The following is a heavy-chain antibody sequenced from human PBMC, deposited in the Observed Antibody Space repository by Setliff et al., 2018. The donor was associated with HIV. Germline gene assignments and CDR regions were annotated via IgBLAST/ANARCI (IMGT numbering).Heavy chain of an antibody. J-gene: IGHJ6*02. Sequence: ASVKVSCKVSGYRFRDFYIHWVQQAPGKGLEWMGLVYPEDGQTIYAEKFQGRVTITADTSTGTSYMYLSSLRSEDTAVYYCARSRQEVVYFYYYMDFWGQGTTVTV. CDR3: ARSRQEVVYFYYYMDF. CDR2: VYPEDGQT. CDR1: GYRFRDFY. V-gene: IGHV1-69-2*01.